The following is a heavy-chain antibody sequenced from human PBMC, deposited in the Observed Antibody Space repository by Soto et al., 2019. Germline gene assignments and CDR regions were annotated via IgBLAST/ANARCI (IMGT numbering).Heavy chain of an antibody. CDR1: GGTFSSYA. J-gene: IGHJ6*02. CDR3: AREWIQLWLPTYGMDV. Sequence: SVEVSCKASGGTFSSYAISWVRQAPGQGLEWMGGIIPIFGTANYAQKFQGRVTITADESTSTAYMELSSLRSEDTAVYYCAREWIQLWLPTYGMDVWGQGTTVTVSS. D-gene: IGHD5-18*01. CDR2: IIPIFGTA. V-gene: IGHV1-69*13.